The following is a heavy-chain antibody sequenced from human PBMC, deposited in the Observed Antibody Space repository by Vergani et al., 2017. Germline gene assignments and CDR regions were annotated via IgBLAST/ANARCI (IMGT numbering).Heavy chain of an antibody. CDR1: GGTFSSNS. D-gene: IGHD6-13*01. V-gene: IGHV1-69*13. Sequence: QGQLAQSGAEVKKPGSSVKVSCKASGGTFSSNSISWVRQAPGQGLEWMGRIIPIFGTTSYAQKFQGRVTILADESTSTAYMELSSLRSEDTAVYYCASRGLAAAGSGGYDGWGQGTLVTVSS. CDR2: IIPIFGTT. CDR3: ASRGLAAAGSGGYDG. J-gene: IGHJ4*02.